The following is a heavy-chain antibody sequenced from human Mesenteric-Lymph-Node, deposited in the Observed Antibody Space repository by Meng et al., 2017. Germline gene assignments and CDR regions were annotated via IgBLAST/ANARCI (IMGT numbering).Heavy chain of an antibody. Sequence: GSLRLSCIVSGYSISSGFYWGWIRQPPGKGLEWIGSIYHSGDTYYNPSLKSRVTISVDTSKNQFSLKLTSVAAADTAVYFCARLDYDSSAYFRSGKEYYFDSWGQGTLVTVSS. J-gene: IGHJ4*02. D-gene: IGHD3-22*01. V-gene: IGHV4-38-2*02. CDR3: ARLDYDSSAYFRSGKEYYFDS. CDR1: GYSISSGFY. CDR2: IYHSGDT.